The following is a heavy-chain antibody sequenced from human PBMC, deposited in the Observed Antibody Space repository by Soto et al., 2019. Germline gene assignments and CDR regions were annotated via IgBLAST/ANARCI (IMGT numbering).Heavy chain of an antibody. Sequence: SETLSLTCTVSGGSISSYYWSWIRQPPGKGLEWIGYIYYSGSTNYNPSLKSRVTISVDTSKNQFSLKLSSVTAADTAVYYCARLAVAGTRGGYWGQGTLVTVSS. CDR1: GGSISSYY. CDR3: ARLAVAGTRGGY. CDR2: IYYSGST. V-gene: IGHV4-59*01. D-gene: IGHD6-19*01. J-gene: IGHJ4*02.